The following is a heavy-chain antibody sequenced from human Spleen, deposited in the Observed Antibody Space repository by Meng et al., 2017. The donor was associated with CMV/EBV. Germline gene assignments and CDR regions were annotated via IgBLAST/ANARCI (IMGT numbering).Heavy chain of an antibody. CDR1: GFTFTSHS. D-gene: IGHD3-3*01. Sequence: GESLKISCEASGFTFTSHSFHWVRQAPGKGLEWVALTSYDGSTNFHADSVKGRFTVSRDNSKNMVYLQMSSLRADDSGVYYCARARFLERLFTDYWGQGTLVTVSS. CDR2: TSYDGSTN. J-gene: IGHJ4*02. V-gene: IGHV3-30-3*01. CDR3: ARARFLERLFTDY.